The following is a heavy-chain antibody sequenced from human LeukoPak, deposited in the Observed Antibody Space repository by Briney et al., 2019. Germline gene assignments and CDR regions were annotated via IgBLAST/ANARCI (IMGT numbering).Heavy chain of an antibody. CDR1: GYTFTSYG. D-gene: IGHD1-14*01. CDR3: ARDHEAAAGTGLLDY. Sequence: ASVKVSCKASGYTFTSYGISWVRQAPGQGLEWMGWISAYNGNTNYAQKLQGRVTMTTDTSTSTAYMELRSLRSDDTAVYYCARDHEAAAGTGLLDYWGQGTLVTVSS. J-gene: IGHJ4*02. V-gene: IGHV1-18*01. CDR2: ISAYNGNT.